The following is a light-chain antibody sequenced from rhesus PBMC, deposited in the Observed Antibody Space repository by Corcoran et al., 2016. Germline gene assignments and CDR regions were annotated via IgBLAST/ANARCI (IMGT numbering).Light chain of an antibody. CDR1: QSVGSN. Sequence: ETVVTQSPATLSLSPGERATLSCRASQSVGSNLAWYQQKPGQAPKLLINDAFSRATGIPDRVSGSGSGTELTLTISRLEPEDVGVYYCKQYNNWKTFVQGPKVEIK. J-gene: IGKJ1*01. V-gene: IGKV3-42*02. CDR2: DAF. CDR3: KQYNNWKT.